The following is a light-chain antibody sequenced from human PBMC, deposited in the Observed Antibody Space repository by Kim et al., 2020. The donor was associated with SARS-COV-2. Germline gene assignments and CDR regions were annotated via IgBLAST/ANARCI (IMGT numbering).Light chain of an antibody. CDR1: QSISSY. Sequence: ASVGDRVTIACRASQSISSYLNWYQQKPGKAPKLLIYAASSLQSGVPSRFSGSGSGTDFTRTSSSLQPEDFATYYCQQSYSTPRTFGQGTKVDIK. V-gene: IGKV1-39*01. CDR2: AAS. J-gene: IGKJ1*01. CDR3: QQSYSTPRT.